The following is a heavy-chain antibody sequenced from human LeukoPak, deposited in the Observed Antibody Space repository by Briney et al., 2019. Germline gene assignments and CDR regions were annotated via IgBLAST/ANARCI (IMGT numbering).Heavy chain of an antibody. D-gene: IGHD3-10*01. CDR3: ARGRSYYGSGSSLFDY. Sequence: GASVKVSCKASGYTFTGYYMLWVRQAPGQGLEWMGWINPNSGGTNYAQKFQGRVTMTRDTSISTAYMELSRLRSDDTAVYYCARGRSYYGSGSSLFDYWGQGTLVTVSS. CDR2: INPNSGGT. CDR1: GYTFTGYY. V-gene: IGHV1-2*02. J-gene: IGHJ4*02.